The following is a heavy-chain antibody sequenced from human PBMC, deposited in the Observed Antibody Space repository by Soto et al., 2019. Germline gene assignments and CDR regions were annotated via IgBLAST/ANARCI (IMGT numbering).Heavy chain of an antibody. CDR2: ISYDGSNK. J-gene: IGHJ6*02. CDR3: TKDGGYCSSTSCYAEGYYYYYYGMDV. Sequence: GGSLRLSCAASGFTFSSYGMHWVRQAPGKGLEWVAVISYDGSNKYYADSVKGRFTISRDNSKNTLYLQMNSLRAEDTAVYYCTKDGGYCSSTSCYAEGYYYYYYGMDVWGQGTTVTVSS. CDR1: GFTFSSYG. D-gene: IGHD2-2*01. V-gene: IGHV3-30*18.